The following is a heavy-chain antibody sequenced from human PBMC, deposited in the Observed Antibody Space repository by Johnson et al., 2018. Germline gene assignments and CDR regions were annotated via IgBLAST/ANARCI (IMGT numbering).Heavy chain of an antibody. J-gene: IGHJ6*02. V-gene: IGHV3-13*01. CDR2: IGNAGDT. CDR1: GFTFSSYD. Sequence: VQLVESGGGLVQPGGSLRLSCAASGFTFSSYDMHWVRQATGKGLEWVSGIGNAGDTYYPGSVKGRFTISRDNAKNSLYLQMNSLRAGDTAVYYCARATPLVKASWFGEEDYYYGRDVWGQGTTVTVSS. D-gene: IGHD3-10*01. CDR3: ARATPLVKASWFGEEDYYYGRDV.